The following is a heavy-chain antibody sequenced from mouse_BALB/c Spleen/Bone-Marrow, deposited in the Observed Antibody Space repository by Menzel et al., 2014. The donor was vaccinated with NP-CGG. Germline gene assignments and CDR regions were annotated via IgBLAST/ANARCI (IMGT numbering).Heavy chain of an antibody. CDR3: ARSGNYFDY. D-gene: IGHD1-3*01. CDR1: GYSITSHYA. J-gene: IGHJ2*01. V-gene: IGHV3-2*02. Sequence: DVKLQESGPGLVKPSQSLSLTCTVTGYSITSHYAWNWFRQFPGNKLEWMGYVSSSGITSYNPSLKSQISIIRDASKNQFFLQLNSVTAEDTATYYCARSGNYFDYWGQGTTLTVSS. CDR2: VSSSGIT.